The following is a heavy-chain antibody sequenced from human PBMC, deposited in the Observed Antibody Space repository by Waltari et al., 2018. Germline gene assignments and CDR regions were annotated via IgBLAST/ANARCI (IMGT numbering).Heavy chain of an antibody. V-gene: IGHV4-59*01. CDR1: GGSISSYY. D-gene: IGHD2-2*01. CDR3: ARANCSSTSCYPRRWYFDL. Sequence: QVQLQESGPGLVKPSETLSLTCTVPGGSISSYYWSWIRQPPGKGLEWIGYIYYSGSTNYNPSLKSRVTISVDTSKNQFSLKLSSVTAADTAVYYCARANCSSTSCYPRRWYFDLWGRGTLVTVSS. CDR2: IYYSGST. J-gene: IGHJ2*01.